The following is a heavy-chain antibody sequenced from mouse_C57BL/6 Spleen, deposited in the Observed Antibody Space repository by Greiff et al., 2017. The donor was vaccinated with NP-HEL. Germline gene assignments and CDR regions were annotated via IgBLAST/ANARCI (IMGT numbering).Heavy chain of an antibody. CDR1: GYAFSSYW. CDR3: ARRLYYGSSHWYFDV. D-gene: IGHD1-1*01. CDR2: IYPGDGDT. Sequence: VQLQQSGAELVKPGASVKISCKASGYAFSSYWMNWVKQRPGKGLEWIGQIYPGDGDTNYNGKFKGKATLTADKSSSTAYMQLSSLTSEDSAVYFCARRLYYGSSHWYFDVWGTGTTVTVSS. J-gene: IGHJ1*03. V-gene: IGHV1-80*01.